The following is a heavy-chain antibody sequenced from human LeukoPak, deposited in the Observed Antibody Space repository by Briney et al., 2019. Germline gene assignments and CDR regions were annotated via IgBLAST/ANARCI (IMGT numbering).Heavy chain of an antibody. J-gene: IGHJ4*02. CDR3: VNYGWGRPA. V-gene: IGHV3-74*03. CDR1: GFTFSNYW. Sequence: GGSLRLSCAASGFTFSNYWMHWVRQAPGKGLVWVSRIKSDGSDRTYADSVKGRFTISRDNAKNMLYLQMNSLRAEDTAVYYCVNYGWGRPAWGQGTLVTVSS. D-gene: IGHD3-10*01. CDR2: IKSDGSDR.